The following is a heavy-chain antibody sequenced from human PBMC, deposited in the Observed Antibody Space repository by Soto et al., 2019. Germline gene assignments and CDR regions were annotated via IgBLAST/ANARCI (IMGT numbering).Heavy chain of an antibody. D-gene: IGHD3-10*01. CDR2: IYHSGST. V-gene: IGHV4-4*02. J-gene: IGHJ4*02. CDR3: AADYYGSGTLDY. Sequence: SETLSLTCAVSGGSTSRTNWWSWVRQPPGKGLEWIGEIYHSGSTNYNPSLKSRVTISVDKSKNQFSLKLSSVTAADTAVYYCAADYYGSGTLDYWGQGTLVTVS. CDR1: GGSTSRTNW.